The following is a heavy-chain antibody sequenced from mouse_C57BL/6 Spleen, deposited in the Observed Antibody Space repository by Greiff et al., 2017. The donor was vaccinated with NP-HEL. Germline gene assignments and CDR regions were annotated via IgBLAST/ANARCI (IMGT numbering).Heavy chain of an antibody. CDR3: AKNDLLYGSSYGAMDY. V-gene: IGHV2-5*01. CDR1: GFSLTSYG. CDR2: IWRGGST. J-gene: IGHJ4*01. Sequence: VKLVESGPGLVQPSQSLSITCTVSGFSLTSYGVHWVRQSPGKGLEWLGVIWRGGSTDYNAAFMSRLSITKDNSKSQVFFKMNSLQADDTAIYYCAKNDLLYGSSYGAMDYWGQGTSVTVSS. D-gene: IGHD1-1*01.